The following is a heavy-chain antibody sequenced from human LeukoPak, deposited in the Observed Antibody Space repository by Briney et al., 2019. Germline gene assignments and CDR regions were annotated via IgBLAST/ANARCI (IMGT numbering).Heavy chain of an antibody. CDR1: GYTFTNYG. D-gene: IGHD3/OR15-3a*01. Sequence: ASVKVSCKASGYTFTNYGFSSVRQAPGQGLEWMGWISAYNGNTNYAQKLQGRVTMTTDTSTSTAYMEVRSLRSDDTAVYYCARDRDWLLESHVGAFDIWGQGTMVTVSS. V-gene: IGHV1-18*01. CDR2: ISAYNGNT. CDR3: ARDRDWLLESHVGAFDI. J-gene: IGHJ3*02.